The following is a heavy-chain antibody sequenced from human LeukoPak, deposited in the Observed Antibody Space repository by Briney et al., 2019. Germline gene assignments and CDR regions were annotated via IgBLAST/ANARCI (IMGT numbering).Heavy chain of an antibody. D-gene: IGHD3-3*01. Sequence: GGSLRLSCAASGFTFSNYNMNWVRQAPGKAMEWVSSITSSGTYIFYADSVKGRFTISRDNAKNSLYLQMNSLRAEDTAVYYCARDRNTDFWSGYYTNYFDYWGQGTLVTVSS. CDR3: ARDRNTDFWSGYYTNYFDY. J-gene: IGHJ4*02. V-gene: IGHV3-21*01. CDR1: GFTFSNYN. CDR2: ITSSGTYI.